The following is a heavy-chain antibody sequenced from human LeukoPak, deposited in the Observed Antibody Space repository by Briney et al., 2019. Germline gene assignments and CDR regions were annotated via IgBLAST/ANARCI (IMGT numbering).Heavy chain of an antibody. D-gene: IGHD6-13*01. V-gene: IGHV4-61*08. CDR1: GYAITSGGFS. Sequence: SETLSLTCTVSGYAITSGGFSWNWIRQPPGKGLEWIGNIYYSGSTNYNPSLKSRVTISVDTSKNQFSLKLSSVTAADTAVYYCARGIAAADDAFDIWGQGTMVTVSS. CDR2: IYYSGST. J-gene: IGHJ3*02. CDR3: ARGIAAADDAFDI.